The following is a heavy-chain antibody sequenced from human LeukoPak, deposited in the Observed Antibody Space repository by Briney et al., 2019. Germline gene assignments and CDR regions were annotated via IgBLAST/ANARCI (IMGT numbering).Heavy chain of an antibody. V-gene: IGHV1-2*02. CDR2: INPNSGGT. CDR3: ARGDIVVVPAARTNWFDP. Sequence: ASVKVSCKASGYTFTSYDINWVRQAPGQGLEWMGWINPNSGGTNYAQKFQGRVTMTRDTSISTAYVELSRLRSDDTAVYYCARGDIVVVPAARTNWFDPWGQGTLVTVSS. D-gene: IGHD2-2*01. J-gene: IGHJ5*02. CDR1: GYTFTSYD.